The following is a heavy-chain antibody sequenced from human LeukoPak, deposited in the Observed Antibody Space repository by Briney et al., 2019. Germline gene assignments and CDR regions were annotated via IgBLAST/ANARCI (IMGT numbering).Heavy chain of an antibody. J-gene: IGHJ4*02. Sequence: ASVKVSCKVSGYTFTSYYMHWVRQAPGQGLEWMGIINPSGGSTSYEQKFQGRVTMTRDMSTSTVYMELSSLRSEDTAVYYCARAVYYDFWSGYYESYYLPWGQGTLVTVSS. D-gene: IGHD3-3*01. CDR1: GYTFTSYY. CDR2: INPSGGST. V-gene: IGHV1-46*01. CDR3: ARAVYYDFWSGYYESYYLP.